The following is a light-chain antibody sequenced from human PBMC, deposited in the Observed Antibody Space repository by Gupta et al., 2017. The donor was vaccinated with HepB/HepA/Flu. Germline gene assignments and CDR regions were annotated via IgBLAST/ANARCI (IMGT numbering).Light chain of an antibody. CDR3: RQALQTPWR. Sequence: DIVMTQSPLSLPVTPGEPASISCRSSQSLLHSNGYNYLDWYLQKPGQSPQLLIYSGSNRSSGVPDRFSGSASGTDFTLKIRIVDAEDVGVYYFRQALQTPWRFGQGTKVEIK. CDR1: QSLLHSNGYNY. J-gene: IGKJ1*01. CDR2: SGS. V-gene: IGKV2-28*01.